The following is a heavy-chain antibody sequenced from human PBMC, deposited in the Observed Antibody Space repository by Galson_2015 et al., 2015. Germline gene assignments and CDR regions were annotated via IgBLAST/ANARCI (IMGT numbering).Heavy chain of an antibody. D-gene: IGHD5-12*01. V-gene: IGHV3-23*01. Sequence: SLRLSCAASGFTFSSYAMSWVRQAPGKGLEWVSAISGSGGSTYYADSVKGRFTISRDNSKNTLYLQMNSLRAEDTAVYYCAKTSNSGYDAAYYYYMDVWGKGTTVTVSS. CDR3: AKTSNSGYDAAYYYYMDV. CDR1: GFTFSSYA. J-gene: IGHJ6*03. CDR2: ISGSGGST.